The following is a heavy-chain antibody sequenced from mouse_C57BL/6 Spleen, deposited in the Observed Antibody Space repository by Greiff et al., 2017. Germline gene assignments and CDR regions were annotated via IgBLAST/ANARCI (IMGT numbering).Heavy chain of an antibody. CDR3: AGSIYDGYYVYYFDY. V-gene: IGHV1-20*01. J-gene: IGHJ2*01. CDR2: INPYNGDT. Sequence: VQLQQSGPELVKPGDSVKISCKASGYSFTGYFMNWVMQSHGKSLEWIGRINPYNGDTFYNQKFKGKATLTVDKSSSTAHMELRSLTSEDSAVYYCAGSIYDGYYVYYFDYWGQGTTRTVSS. CDR1: GYSFTGYF. D-gene: IGHD2-3*01.